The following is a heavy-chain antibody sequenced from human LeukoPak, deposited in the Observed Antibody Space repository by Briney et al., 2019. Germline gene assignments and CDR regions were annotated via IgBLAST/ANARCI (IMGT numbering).Heavy chain of an antibody. CDR3: TRRKRDSDDLTGYFGWYFDL. V-gene: IGHV1-2*02. CDR2: INPKGGGT. D-gene: IGHD3-9*01. Sequence: GASVKVSCKTSGYTFTGYYIHWVRQAPGQGPEWIGWINPKGGGTIYAQKFQGRVTMTRDTSIDTAYMEMRRLRSDDTAVYYCTRRKRDSDDLTGYFGWYFDLWGRGTLVTVSS. CDR1: GYTFTGYY. J-gene: IGHJ2*01.